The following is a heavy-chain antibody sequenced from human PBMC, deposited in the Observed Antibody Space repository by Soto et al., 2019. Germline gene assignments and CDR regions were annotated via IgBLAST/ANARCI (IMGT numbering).Heavy chain of an antibody. CDR2: INAGNGNT. Sequence: VASVKVSCKASGYTFTSYAMHWVRQAPGQRLEWMGWINAGNGNTKYSQKFQGRVTITRDTSASTAYMELSSLRSEDTAVYYCARDEEQQLLGLDYWGQGTLVTVSS. CDR3: ARDEEQQLLGLDY. V-gene: IGHV1-3*01. J-gene: IGHJ4*02. D-gene: IGHD6-13*01. CDR1: GYTFTSYA.